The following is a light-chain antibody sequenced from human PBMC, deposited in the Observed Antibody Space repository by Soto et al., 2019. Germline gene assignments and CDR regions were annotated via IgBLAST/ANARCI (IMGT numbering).Light chain of an antibody. CDR2: GNS. CDR3: QSYDSSLSALWV. V-gene: IGLV1-40*01. J-gene: IGLJ3*02. Sequence: QSVLTQPPSVSGAPGQRVTISCTGSSSNIGAGYDVHWYQQLPGTAPKLLIYGNSNRPSGVPDRFSGSKSGTSASLAITGLQAEDEADYYCQSYDSSLSALWVSGGGTQLTVL. CDR1: SSNIGAGYD.